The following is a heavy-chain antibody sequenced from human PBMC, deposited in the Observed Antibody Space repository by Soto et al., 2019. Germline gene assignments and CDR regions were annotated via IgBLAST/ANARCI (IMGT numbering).Heavy chain of an antibody. CDR3: ARAIVVVPAAIKNAFDI. CDR1: GDSVSSNSAA. CDR2: TYYRSKWYN. J-gene: IGHJ3*02. D-gene: IGHD2-2*01. V-gene: IGHV6-1*01. Sequence: SQTLSLTCAISGDSVSSNSAAWNWISQSPSRGLEWLGRTYYRSKWYNDYAVSVKSRITINPDTSKNQFSLQLNSVTPEDTAVYYCARAIVVVPAAIKNAFDIWGQGTMVTVSS.